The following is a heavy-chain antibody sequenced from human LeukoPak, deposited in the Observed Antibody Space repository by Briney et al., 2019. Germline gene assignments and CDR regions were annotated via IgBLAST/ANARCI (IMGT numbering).Heavy chain of an antibody. Sequence: GGSLRLSCAASGFTFSSYGMHWVRQAPGKGLEWVSYITSSASTIYYAESVKGRFTISRDNAKNSLFLQMNSLRAEDTAVYYCARKVLSGSRYFDYWGRGALVTVSS. CDR1: GFTFSSYG. D-gene: IGHD1-26*01. CDR3: ARKVLSGSRYFDY. V-gene: IGHV3-48*04. CDR2: ITSSASTI. J-gene: IGHJ4*02.